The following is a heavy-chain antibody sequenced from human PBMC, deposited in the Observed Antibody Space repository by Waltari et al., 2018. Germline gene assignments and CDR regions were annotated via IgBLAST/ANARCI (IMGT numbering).Heavy chain of an antibody. D-gene: IGHD3-3*02. CDR2: ISYDGRTR. V-gene: IGHV3-23*01. Sequence: EVQLLESGGGLVQPGGSLRLSCAASGFTFSNHAMSWVRQAPGKGLEWVSFISYDGRTRYSADSVRDRFTISRDNSRNTFYLEMNSLRAEDTAVYYCARDWRRSLEFFDWLLFALDLWGQGTLVAVSS. CDR1: GFTFSNHA. CDR3: ARDWRRSLEFFDWLLFALDL. J-gene: IGHJ5*02.